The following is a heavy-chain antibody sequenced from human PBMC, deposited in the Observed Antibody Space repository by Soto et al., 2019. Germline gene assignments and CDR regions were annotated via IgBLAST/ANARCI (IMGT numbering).Heavy chain of an antibody. CDR3: AREXSAGYYYWRVAYNWFDP. CDR2: TYYRSKWYN. Sequence: SPTLSLTCAISGDSVSSNSAAWNWIRQSPSRGLEWLGRTYYRSKWYNDYAVSVKSRITINPDTSKNQFSLQLNSVTPEDTAVYYCAREXSAGYYYWRVAYNWFDPWGQGTLVTVSS. J-gene: IGHJ5*02. CDR1: GDSVSSNSAA. D-gene: IGHD3-22*01. V-gene: IGHV6-1*01.